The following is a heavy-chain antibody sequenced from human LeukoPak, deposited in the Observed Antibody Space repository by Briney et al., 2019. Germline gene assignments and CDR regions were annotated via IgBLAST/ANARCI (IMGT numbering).Heavy chain of an antibody. V-gene: IGHV4-38-2*01. CDR1: GFTFSSYA. CDR3: ARMGLFGAVAGT. CDR2: IYYSGST. J-gene: IGHJ4*02. D-gene: IGHD6-19*01. Sequence: PGGSLRLSCAASGFTFSSYAMSWVRQPPGKGLEWIGSIYYSGSTYYNPSLKSRVTISVDTSKNQFSLKLSSVTAADTAVYYCARMGLFGAVAGTWGQGTLVTVSS.